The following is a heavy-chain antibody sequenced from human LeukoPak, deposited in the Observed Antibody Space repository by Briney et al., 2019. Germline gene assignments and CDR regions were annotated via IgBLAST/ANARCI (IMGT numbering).Heavy chain of an antibody. D-gene: IGHD4-11*01. CDR2: MNPNSGNT. V-gene: IGHV1-8*01. CDR1: GYTFTRYD. CDR3: ARGRGNMTTGSAAFDI. J-gene: IGHJ3*02. Sequence: ASVKVSCKASGYTFTRYDINWVRQAAGQGLEWMGWMNPNSGNTGYAQKFQGRVTMTRNTSISTAYMEVTSLRSDDTAVYYCARGRGNMTTGSAAFDIWGQGTMVTVSS.